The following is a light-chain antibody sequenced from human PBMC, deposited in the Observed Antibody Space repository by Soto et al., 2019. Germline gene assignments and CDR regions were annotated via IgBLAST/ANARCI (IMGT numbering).Light chain of an antibody. Sequence: DIQMTQSPSTLSASVGDRVTITCRASQSIGNWLAWYQHKPGKAPKLLIYKSSNLESGVPSRFSGSGAGTEFTLTINSRQPDDFATYYYQQYGNYSPYTFGQGTKLEIK. J-gene: IGKJ2*01. CDR1: QSIGNW. V-gene: IGKV1-5*03. CDR2: KSS. CDR3: QQYGNYSPYT.